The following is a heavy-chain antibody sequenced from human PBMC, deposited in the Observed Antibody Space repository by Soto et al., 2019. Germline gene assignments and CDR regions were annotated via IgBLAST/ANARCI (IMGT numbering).Heavy chain of an antibody. CDR1: GYTFTGYY. D-gene: IGHD4-17*01. CDR2: INPNSGGT. V-gene: IGHV1-2*04. Sequence: ASVKVSCKASGYTFTGYYMHWVRQAPGQGLEWMGWINPNSGGTNYAQKFQGWVTMTRDTSISTAYMELSRLRSDDTAVYYCARGVGSGDSTGNYYYYYMDVWGKGTTVTVSS. CDR3: ARGVGSGDSTGNYYYYYMDV. J-gene: IGHJ6*03.